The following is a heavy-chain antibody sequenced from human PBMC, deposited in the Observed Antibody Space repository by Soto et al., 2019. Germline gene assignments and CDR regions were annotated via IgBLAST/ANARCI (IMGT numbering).Heavy chain of an antibody. D-gene: IGHD3-9*01. Sequence: PGESLKISCQVPQDIFTSNWIGWLRQMPGKGLEWMGVIYPDDSDVKYNPSFQGQVTISVDKSISTAYLQWSRLRDSDAAMYFCARHGVCFGCFDYWGQLHPVTVCS. CDR2: IYPDDSDV. V-gene: IGHV5-51*01. J-gene: IGHJ4*02. CDR3: ARHGVCFGCFDY. CDR1: QDIFTSNW.